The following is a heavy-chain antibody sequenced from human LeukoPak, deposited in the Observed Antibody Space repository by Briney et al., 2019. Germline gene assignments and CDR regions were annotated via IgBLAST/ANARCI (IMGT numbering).Heavy chain of an antibody. CDR2: IIPIFGTA. CDR3: ARVVVVPAARPYYYYGMDV. D-gene: IGHD2-2*01. Sequence: SVKVSCKASGGTFSSYAISWVRQAPGQGLEWMGGIIPIFGTANYAQKFQGRVTITADESTSTAYMELSSLRSEDTAVYYCARVVVVPAARPYYYYGMDVWGQGTTVTVSS. CDR1: GGTFSSYA. V-gene: IGHV1-69*13. J-gene: IGHJ6*02.